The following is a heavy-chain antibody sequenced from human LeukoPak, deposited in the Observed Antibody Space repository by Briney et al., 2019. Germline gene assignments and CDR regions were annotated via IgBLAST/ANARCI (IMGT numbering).Heavy chain of an antibody. Sequence: SEALSLTCTVSGGSISSSSYYWGWIRQPPGKGLEWLGSIYYSGCTSYNPSLKSRVTISVDTSKNQFSLKLTSVTAADTAVYYCARHASLNYYDSTLDAFDIWGQGTMVSVSS. D-gene: IGHD3-22*01. CDR3: ARHASLNYYDSTLDAFDI. CDR1: GGSISSSSYY. CDR2: IYYSGCT. V-gene: IGHV4-39*01. J-gene: IGHJ3*02.